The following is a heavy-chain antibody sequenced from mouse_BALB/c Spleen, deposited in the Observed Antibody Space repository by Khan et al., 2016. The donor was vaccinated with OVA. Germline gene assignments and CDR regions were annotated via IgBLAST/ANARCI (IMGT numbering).Heavy chain of an antibody. J-gene: IGHJ2*01. CDR2: ISYRGRT. V-gene: IGHV3-2*02. D-gene: IGHD1-1*01. CDR3: ARSVTITTVVATDFDY. Sequence: EVQLQESGPGLVKPSQSLSLTCTVTGYSITSDYAWNWIRQFPGNKLEWMGYISYRGRTTYHPSLESRISITRDPSKNHFFLQLNSVTTEETATYYCARSVTITTVVATDFDYWGQGTTLTVSS. CDR1: GYSITSDYA.